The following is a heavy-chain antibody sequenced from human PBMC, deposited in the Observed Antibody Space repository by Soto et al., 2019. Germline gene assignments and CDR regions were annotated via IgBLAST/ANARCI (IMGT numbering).Heavy chain of an antibody. CDR2: IYYTGKT. Sequence: SETLCFTCTVTGGSISSYDCSWIRQPPGKGLERIGYIYYTGKTDYNHSLKSRVTITVDTFKNQFSLKLSSVTAADKVVYYCARVNKGSSSWYVDYWGQGTLVSVSS. D-gene: IGHD6-13*01. J-gene: IGHJ4*02. CDR3: ARVNKGSSSWYVDY. CDR1: GGSISSYD. V-gene: IGHV4-59*01.